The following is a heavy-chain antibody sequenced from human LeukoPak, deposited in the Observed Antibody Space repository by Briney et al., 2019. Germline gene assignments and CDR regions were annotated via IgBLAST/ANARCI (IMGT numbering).Heavy chain of an antibody. CDR2: INPSGGST. CDR1: GYTFTSYY. V-gene: IGHV1-46*01. CDR3: ARDNDHYCGDY. J-gene: IGHJ4*02. D-gene: IGHD2/OR15-2a*01. Sequence: GSSVKVSCKASGYTFTSYYMHWVRQAPGQGLQWMGIINPSGGSTSYEQSFQGRVTLTRDTSTSTVYMELSSLTSEDTAVYSCARDNDHYCGDYWGQGTLVTVSS.